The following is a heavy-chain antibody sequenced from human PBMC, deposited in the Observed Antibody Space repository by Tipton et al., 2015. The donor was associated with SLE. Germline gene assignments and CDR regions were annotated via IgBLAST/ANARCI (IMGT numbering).Heavy chain of an antibody. CDR2: IYPRGNT. CDR3: ARGGGSYYDY. V-gene: IGHV4-61*09. Sequence: TLSLTCTVSGGSLSGDTYYWSWIRQPAGKGLEWIGHIYPRGNTNYNPSIKSRITLSLDTSKNQFYLRVNSVTAADTAVYYCARGGGSYYDYWGQGTLVTVSS. J-gene: IGHJ4*02. D-gene: IGHD1-26*01. CDR1: GGSLSGDTYY.